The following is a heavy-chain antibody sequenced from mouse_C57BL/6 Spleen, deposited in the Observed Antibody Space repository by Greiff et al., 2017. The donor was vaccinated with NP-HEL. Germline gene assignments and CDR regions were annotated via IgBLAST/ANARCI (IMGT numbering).Heavy chain of an antibody. CDR1: GYTFTNYW. J-gene: IGHJ2*01. D-gene: IGHD1-1*01. CDR2: IYPGGGYT. CDR3: ARSDYYSSSSSYYFDY. V-gene: IGHV1-63*01. Sequence: QVQLQQSGAELVRPGTSVKMSCKASGYTFTNYWIGWAKQRPGHGLEWIGDIYPGGGYTNYNEKFKGKATLTADKSSSTAYMQFSSLTSEDSAIYYCARSDYYSSSSSYYFDYWGQGTTLTVSS.